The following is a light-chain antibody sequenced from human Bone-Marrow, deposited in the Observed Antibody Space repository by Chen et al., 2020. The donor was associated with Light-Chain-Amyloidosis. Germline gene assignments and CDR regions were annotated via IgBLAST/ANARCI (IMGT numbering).Light chain of an antibody. J-gene: IGLJ3*02. Sequence: SYVLHPPSLVSVASGQTATTACGGNNMGSTSVHRYQQTPGQAPLLVVYDDSDRPPGIPERLSGSNSGNTATLTISRDEAGDEADCYCQVWDRSSDRPVFGGGTKLTVL. CDR1: NMGSTS. CDR2: DDS. CDR3: QVWDRSSDRPV. V-gene: IGLV3-21*02.